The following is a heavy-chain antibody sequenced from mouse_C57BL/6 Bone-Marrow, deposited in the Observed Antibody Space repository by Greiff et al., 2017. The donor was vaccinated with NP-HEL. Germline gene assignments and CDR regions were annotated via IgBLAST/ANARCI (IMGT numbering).Heavy chain of an antibody. J-gene: IGHJ4*01. CDR3: AVITTVVAPYAMDY. CDR2: ISNLAYSI. D-gene: IGHD1-1*01. V-gene: IGHV5-15*01. CDR1: GFTFSDYG. Sequence: EVKLMESGGGLVQPGGSLKLSCAASGFTFSDYGMAWVRQAPRKGPEWVAFISNLAYSIYYADTVTGRFTISRENAKNTLYLEMSSLRSEDTAMYYCAVITTVVAPYAMDYWGQGTSVTVSS.